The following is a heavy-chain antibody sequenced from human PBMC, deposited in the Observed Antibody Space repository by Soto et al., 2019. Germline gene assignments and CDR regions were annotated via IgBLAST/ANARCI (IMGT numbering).Heavy chain of an antibody. Sequence: TLSLTCTFSGGSLSSHYWTWIRQSPGKGLEWIGYVYFSGNTNYNPSLKSRVTISIDTSKNQFSLRLASVTAADTAFYYCGSVRPSGYVLSWGQGTLVTVSS. V-gene: IGHV4-59*11. J-gene: IGHJ5*02. CDR3: GSVRPSGYVLS. CDR1: GGSLSSHY. CDR2: VYFSGNT. D-gene: IGHD6-25*01.